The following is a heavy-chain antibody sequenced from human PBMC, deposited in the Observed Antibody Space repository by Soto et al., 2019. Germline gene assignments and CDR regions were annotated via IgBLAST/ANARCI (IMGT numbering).Heavy chain of an antibody. CDR3: TRDRGAGTFTGYDY. CDR1: GGSITSNNW. J-gene: IGHJ4*02. CDR2: IYHSGGT. V-gene: IGHV4-4*02. D-gene: IGHD6-19*01. Sequence: QVQLHESGPGLVQPSWTLSLTRAVSGGSITSNNWWTWVRQPPGKGLEWIGEIYHSGGTNYNPSLKSRLTMSIDKSTHQFSLKLTSVTAADTAVYYCTRDRGAGTFTGYDYWGQGLFVTVSS.